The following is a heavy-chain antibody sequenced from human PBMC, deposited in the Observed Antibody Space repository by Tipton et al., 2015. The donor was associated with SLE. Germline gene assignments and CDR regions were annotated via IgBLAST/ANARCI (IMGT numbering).Heavy chain of an antibody. Sequence: TLSLTCAVYGGSFSAYYWSWIRQSPGKGLEWFGEFNHSRSTDYYPSLKSRVTMSVDTSTNEVSLKLSSLTAADSAVYFCATGAMGRPVDSWGQGTLVTVSS. V-gene: IGHV4-34*01. J-gene: IGHJ4*02. D-gene: IGHD2-8*01. CDR3: ATGAMGRPVDS. CDR2: FNHSRST. CDR1: GGSFSAYY.